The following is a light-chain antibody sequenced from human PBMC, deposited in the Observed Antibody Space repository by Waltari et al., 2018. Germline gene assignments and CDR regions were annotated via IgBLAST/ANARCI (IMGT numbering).Light chain of an antibody. V-gene: IGLV2-14*01. Sequence: QSALTQPASVSGSPGQSLTISCSGTSSAVGGYNYVSWYQQLPGNAPNLMIYDVTRWPSGVSNRFSGSKSGNTASLTIFGLQAEDEADYYCASYTSTRTVIFGGGTRVTVL. CDR1: SSAVGGYNY. CDR2: DVT. J-gene: IGLJ2*01. CDR3: ASYTSTRTVI.